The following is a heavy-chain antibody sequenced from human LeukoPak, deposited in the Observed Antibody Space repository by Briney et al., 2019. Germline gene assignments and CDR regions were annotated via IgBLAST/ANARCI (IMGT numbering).Heavy chain of an antibody. Sequence: PGGSLRLSCAVSGFTFKTYGMSWVRQAPGKGLEWVSGISGTGGNTYYAESVKGRFTISRDNSKNTLYLQMNSLRAEDTAVYYCARNSGSYPAAFDIWGQGTMVTVSS. J-gene: IGHJ3*02. CDR3: ARNSGSYPAAFDI. CDR1: GFTFKTYG. V-gene: IGHV3-23*01. D-gene: IGHD1-26*01. CDR2: ISGTGGNT.